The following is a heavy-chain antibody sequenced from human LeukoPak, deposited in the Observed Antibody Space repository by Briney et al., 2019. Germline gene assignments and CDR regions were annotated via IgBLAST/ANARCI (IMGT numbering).Heavy chain of an antibody. D-gene: IGHD2-15*01. CDR2: IYFSGST. CDR1: GGSITSSGYY. CDR3: ARDWVAATRGHWFDP. J-gene: IGHJ5*02. Sequence: SETLSLTCTVSGGSITSSGYYWGWIRQPPGKGLEWIGSIYFSGSTYHNPSLKSRVTISVDTSKNQFSLKLSSVTAADTAVYYCARDWVAATRGHWFDPWGQGTLVTVSS. V-gene: IGHV4-39*07.